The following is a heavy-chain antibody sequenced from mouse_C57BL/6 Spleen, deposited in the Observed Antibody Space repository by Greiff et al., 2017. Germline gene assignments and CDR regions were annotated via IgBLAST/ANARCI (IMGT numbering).Heavy chain of an antibody. J-gene: IGHJ4*01. D-gene: IGHD4-1*01. Sequence: QVQLQQPGAELVKPGASVKMSCKASGYTFTSYWITWVKQRPGQGLEWIGDIYPGSGSTNYNEKFKSKATLTVDTSSSTAYMQLSSLTSEDSAVYYCARLTGTVGRAMDYWGQGTSVTVSS. CDR3: ARLTGTVGRAMDY. CDR1: GYTFTSYW. CDR2: IYPGSGST. V-gene: IGHV1-55*01.